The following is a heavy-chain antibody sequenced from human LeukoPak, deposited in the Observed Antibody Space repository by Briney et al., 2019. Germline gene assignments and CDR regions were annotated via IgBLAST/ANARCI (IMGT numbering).Heavy chain of an antibody. CDR3: ARPQGGRQLWLHFDY. CDR1: GFTFSNYA. CDR2: ISYDGNNK. Sequence: PGGSLRLPCAASGFTFSNYAIHWVRQAPGKGLEWVAVISYDGNNKYYAASVKGRFTISRDNSKNTLYLQMSSLRAEDAAVYYCARPQGGRQLWLHFDYWGQGTLVTVSS. J-gene: IGHJ4*02. D-gene: IGHD5-18*01. V-gene: IGHV3-30-3*01.